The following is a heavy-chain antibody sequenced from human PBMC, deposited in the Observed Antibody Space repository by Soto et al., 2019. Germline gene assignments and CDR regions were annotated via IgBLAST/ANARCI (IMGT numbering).Heavy chain of an antibody. CDR3: AHGAIYTSTWFYFEY. CDR2: IYWSDVK. D-gene: IGHD6-13*01. J-gene: IGHJ4*02. Sequence: SVPTLVNPTQTLTLTCTFSGFSLSTSGGGVGWIRQPPGKALEWLALIYWSDVKRYSPSLKSRLTITKETYRNQVVLTMTNMDPVDTDTYYCAHGAIYTSTWFYFEYWGKGTLVTVSS. V-gene: IGHV2-5*01. CDR1: GFSLSTSGGG.